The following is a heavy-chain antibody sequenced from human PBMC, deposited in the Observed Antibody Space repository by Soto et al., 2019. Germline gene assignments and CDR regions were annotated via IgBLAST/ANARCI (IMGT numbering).Heavy chain of an antibody. D-gene: IGHD2-2*01. CDR3: AKDSTRDYYYYMDA. V-gene: IGHV3-30*18. CDR2: ISYDGNKK. Sequence: QVQLVESGGGVVQPERSLRLSCAASGFTFNNYGIHWVRQAPGKGLEWVSFISYDGNKKYYADSVKGRFTISRDNSKNTLFLQMNSLRLEDTAVYFCAKDSTRDYYYYMDAWGKGTTVTVSS. J-gene: IGHJ6*03. CDR1: GFTFNNYG.